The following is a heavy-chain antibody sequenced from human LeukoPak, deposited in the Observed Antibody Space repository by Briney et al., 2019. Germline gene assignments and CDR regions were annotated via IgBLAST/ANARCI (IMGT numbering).Heavy chain of an antibody. D-gene: IGHD3-10*01. CDR2: IYYSGSK. CDR3: ARIGAVRLWGYGMDV. J-gene: IGHJ6*02. Sequence: SETLSLTCTVSGGSISRYYWSWIWQPPGKGVEGSGYIYYSGSKKYNPSTKRRVTISVEKTKKKLSLKLRSVTAADTAVYYCARIGAVRLWGYGMDVWGQGTTVTVSS. V-gene: IGHV4-59*08. CDR1: GGSISRYY.